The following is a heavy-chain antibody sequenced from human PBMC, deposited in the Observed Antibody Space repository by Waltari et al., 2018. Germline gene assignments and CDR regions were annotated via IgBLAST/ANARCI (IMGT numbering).Heavy chain of an antibody. CDR2: INHSGST. D-gene: IGHD3-22*01. Sequence: QVQLQQWGAGLLKPSETLSLTCAVYGGSFSGHYWSWIRQPPGKGLEWIGEINHSGSTNYNPSLKSRVTISVDTSKKQFSLKLSSVTAADTAVYYCARGRNDSSGYYYVKSRRRGGFDYWGQRTLVTVSS. CDR1: GGSFSGHY. J-gene: IGHJ4*02. V-gene: IGHV4-34*01. CDR3: ARGRNDSSGYYYVKSRRRGGFDY.